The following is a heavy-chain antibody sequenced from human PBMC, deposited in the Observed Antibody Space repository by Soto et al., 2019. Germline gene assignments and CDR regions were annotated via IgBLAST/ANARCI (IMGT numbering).Heavy chain of an antibody. CDR3: ARDRGPSSGYYPYWFDP. D-gene: IGHD3-22*01. Sequence: QVQLVQSGAEVKKPGSSVKVSCKASGGTFSSYAISWVRQAPGQGLEWMGEIIPIFGTANYAQKFQGRVTITADESTSTAYMELSSLRSADTAGYYCARDRGPSSGYYPYWFDPWGQGTLVTVSS. CDR1: GGTFSSYA. V-gene: IGHV1-69*12. CDR2: IIPIFGTA. J-gene: IGHJ5*02.